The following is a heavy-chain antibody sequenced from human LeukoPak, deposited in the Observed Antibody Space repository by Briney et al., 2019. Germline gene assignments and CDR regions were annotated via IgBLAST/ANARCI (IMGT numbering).Heavy chain of an antibody. V-gene: IGHV1-69*04. CDR1: GGTFSSYA. CDR3: ASLQDLDIVVVPAAIESVAY. Sequence: SVKVSCKASGGTFSSYAISWARQAPGQGLEWMGRFIPILGIANYAQKFQGRVTITADKSTSTAYMELSSLRSEDTAVYYCASLQDLDIVVVPAAIESVAYWGQGTLVTVSS. CDR2: FIPILGIA. D-gene: IGHD2-2*01. J-gene: IGHJ4*02.